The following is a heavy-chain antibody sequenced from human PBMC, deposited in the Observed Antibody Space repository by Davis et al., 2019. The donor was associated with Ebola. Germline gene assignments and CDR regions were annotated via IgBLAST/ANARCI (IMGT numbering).Heavy chain of an antibody. CDR3: ANNIAVADDY. Sequence: SVKVSCKTSGDGFHFYGISWIRQVSGQGLEWMGRIIPILGIANYAQKFQGRVTITADKSTSTAYMELSSLRSEDTAVYYCANNIAVADDYWGQGTLVTVSS. J-gene: IGHJ4*02. CDR2: IIPILGIA. D-gene: IGHD6-19*01. CDR1: GDGFHFYG. V-gene: IGHV1-69*04.